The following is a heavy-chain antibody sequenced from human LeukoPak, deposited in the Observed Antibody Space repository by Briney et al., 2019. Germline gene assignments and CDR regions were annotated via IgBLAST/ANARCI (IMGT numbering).Heavy chain of an antibody. CDR2: IIPIFGTA. Sequence: SVKVSCKASGYTFTSYGISWVRQAPGQGLEWMGGIIPIFGTANYAQKFQGRVTITADKSTSTAYMELSSLRSEDTAVYYCARDGYYYDSSGYYGSLYYYMDVWGKGTTVTVSS. J-gene: IGHJ6*03. CDR1: GYTFTSYG. V-gene: IGHV1-69*06. D-gene: IGHD3-22*01. CDR3: ARDGYYYDSSGYYGSLYYYMDV.